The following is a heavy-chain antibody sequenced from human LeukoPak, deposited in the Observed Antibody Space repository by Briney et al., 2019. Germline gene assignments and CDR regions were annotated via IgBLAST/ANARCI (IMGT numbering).Heavy chain of an antibody. J-gene: IGHJ4*02. CDR3: ARDLAYYYDNNYD. D-gene: IGHD3-22*01. Sequence: NPGGSLRLSCAASGFTFSSREMNWVRQAPGKGLEWASSIDSSNYKYYADSVRGRFTVSRDNAKNSLYLQMNSLRAEDTAIYYCARDLAYYYDNNYDWGQGTLVTVSS. V-gene: IGHV3-21*01. CDR2: IDSSNYK. CDR1: GFTFSSRE.